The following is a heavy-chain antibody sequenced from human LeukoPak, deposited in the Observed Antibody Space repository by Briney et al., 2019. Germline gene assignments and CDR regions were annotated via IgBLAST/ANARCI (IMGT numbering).Heavy chain of an antibody. CDR1: GGSISSYY. J-gene: IGHJ5*02. D-gene: IGHD5-18*01. CDR2: IYYSGST. CDR3: ARGYSYGLYNWFDP. Sequence: PSETLSLTCTVSGGSISSYYWSWIRQPPGKGLEWIGYIYYSGSTNYNPSLKSRVTISVATSKNQFSLKLSSVTTADTAVYYCARGYSYGLYNWFDPWGQGTLVTVSS. V-gene: IGHV4-59*01.